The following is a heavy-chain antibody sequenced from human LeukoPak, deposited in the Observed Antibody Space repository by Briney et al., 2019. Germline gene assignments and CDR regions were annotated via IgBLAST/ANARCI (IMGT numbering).Heavy chain of an antibody. CDR1: GFTFSSYA. Sequence: GGSLRLSCAASGFTFSSYAMHWVRQAPGKGLEGVAVISYDGSNKYYADPVKGRFTISRDNSKNTLYLQMNSLRAEDTAVYYCAREQPSYYDSSGYFDYWGQGTLVTVSS. CDR2: ISYDGSNK. D-gene: IGHD3-22*01. CDR3: AREQPSYYDSSGYFDY. J-gene: IGHJ4*02. V-gene: IGHV3-30*01.